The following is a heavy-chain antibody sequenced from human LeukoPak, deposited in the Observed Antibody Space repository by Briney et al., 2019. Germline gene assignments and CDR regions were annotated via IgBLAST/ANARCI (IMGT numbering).Heavy chain of an antibody. D-gene: IGHD3-10*01. J-gene: IGHJ4*02. V-gene: IGHV1-69*05. CDR1: GGTFSSYA. CDR3: ASPSGWLVEALDY. Sequence: SVKVSCKASGGTFSSYAISWVRQAPGQGLEWMGGIIPIFGTANYAQKFQGRVTITTDESTSTAYMELSSLRSEDAAVYYCASPSGWLVEALDYWGQGTLVTVSS. CDR2: IIPIFGTA.